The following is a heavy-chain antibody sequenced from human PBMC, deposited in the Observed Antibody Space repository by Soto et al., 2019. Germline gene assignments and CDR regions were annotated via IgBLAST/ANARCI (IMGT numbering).Heavy chain of an antibody. CDR1: GFTFSSYA. CDR3: VKDRWVDF. J-gene: IGHJ4*02. Sequence: PGGSLRLSCVVSGFTFSSYAMHWVRQAPGKGLEYVSSISSNGGPTYYVDSVNGRFTISRDNSKDTLYLQMSSLRLEDTAVYYCVKDRWVDFWGQGTLVTVSS. CDR2: ISSNGGPT. V-gene: IGHV3-64D*06. D-gene: IGHD1-26*01.